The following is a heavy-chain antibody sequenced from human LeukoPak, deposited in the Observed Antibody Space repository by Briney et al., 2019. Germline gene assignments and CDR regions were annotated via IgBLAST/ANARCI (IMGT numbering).Heavy chain of an antibody. CDR1: GFTFSSYA. J-gene: IGHJ5*02. V-gene: IGHV3-30*04. CDR2: ISYDGSNK. Sequence: GGSLRLSCAASGFTFSSYAMHWVRQAPGKGLEWVAVISYDGSNKYYADSVKGRFTISRDNSKNTLYLQMNSLRAEDTAVYYCVRGPYGSGISNWFDPWGQGTLVIVSS. CDR3: VRGPYGSGISNWFDP. D-gene: IGHD3-10*01.